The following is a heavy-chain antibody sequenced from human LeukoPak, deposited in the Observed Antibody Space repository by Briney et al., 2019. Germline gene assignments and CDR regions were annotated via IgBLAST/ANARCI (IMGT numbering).Heavy chain of an antibody. CDR2: ISSSSSYI. CDR1: GFTFSSYS. J-gene: IGHJ4*02. V-gene: IGHV3-21*01. CDR3: ARAATGTYNFDY. Sequence: GGSLRLSCAASGFTFSSYSMNWVRQAPGKGLEWVSSISSSSSYIYYADSVKGRFTISRDNAKNSLYLQMNSLRAEDTAVYYCARAATGTYNFDYWGQGTLVTVSS. D-gene: IGHD1-7*01.